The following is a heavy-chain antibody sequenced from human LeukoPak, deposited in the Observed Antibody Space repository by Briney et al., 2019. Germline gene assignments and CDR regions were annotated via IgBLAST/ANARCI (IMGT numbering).Heavy chain of an antibody. CDR1: GFSFSTYG. J-gene: IGHJ4*02. D-gene: IGHD2-8*02. CDR2: AQGDGRLQ. V-gene: IGHV3-30*02. CDR3: ATGGGLYYGH. Sequence: PGGSLRLSCAASGFSFSTYGIHWVRQAPGKGLEWVAAAQGDGRLQYYADSVKGRFTISKDISKSTLYVQMNSLRAEDTAVYYCATGGGLYYGHWGQGTLVTVSS.